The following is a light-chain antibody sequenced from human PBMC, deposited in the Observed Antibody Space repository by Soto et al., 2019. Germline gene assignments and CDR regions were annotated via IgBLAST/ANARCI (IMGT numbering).Light chain of an antibody. CDR3: QQRSKWPPLT. Sequence: EIVLTQSPATLSLSPWERATLSCSASQSVSSNFAWYQQRPGQAPRLLFYGASIRATAVPARFTASGSGTDFTLTISSLEPEDFAVYYCQQRSKWPPLTFGGGTKVDIK. J-gene: IGKJ4*01. CDR1: QSVSSN. CDR2: GAS. V-gene: IGKV3-11*01.